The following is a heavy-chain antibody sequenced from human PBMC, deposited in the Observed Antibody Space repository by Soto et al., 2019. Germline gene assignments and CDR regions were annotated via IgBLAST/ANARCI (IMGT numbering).Heavy chain of an antibody. J-gene: IGHJ6*03. CDR3: ARGTTDFWSGYYTYYYYMDV. CDR1: GYTFTSYG. D-gene: IGHD3-3*01. CDR2: ISACNGNT. V-gene: IGHV1-18*04. Sequence: ASVKVSCKASGYTFTSYGISWVRQAPGQGLEWMGWISACNGNTNYAQKLQGRVTMTTDTSTSTAYMELRSLRSDDTAVYYCARGTTDFWSGYYTYYYYMDVWGKGTTVTVSS.